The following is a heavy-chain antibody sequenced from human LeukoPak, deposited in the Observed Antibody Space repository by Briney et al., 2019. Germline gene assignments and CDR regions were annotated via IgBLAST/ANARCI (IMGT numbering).Heavy chain of an antibody. CDR2: ISSSGSYI. CDR3: AREYNSRATFDY. D-gene: IGHD1-20*01. CDR1: ASGVSFTSHS. J-gene: IGHJ4*02. Sequence: GGSLRLSCAASASGVSFTSHSMNWVRQAPGKGLEWISYISSSGSYIFYAASVEGRFTVSRDNARNSLYLQTNSLRAEDTAIYYCAREYNSRATFDYWGQGTLVTVSS. V-gene: IGHV3-21*05.